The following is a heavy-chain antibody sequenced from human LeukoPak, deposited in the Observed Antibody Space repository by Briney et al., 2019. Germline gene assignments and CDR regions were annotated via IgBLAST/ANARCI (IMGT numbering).Heavy chain of an antibody. CDR3: AREGLLPCSGGSCHWTNWFDP. D-gene: IGHD2-15*01. CDR2: INPSGGST. J-gene: IGHJ5*02. CDR1: GYTFTSYY. V-gene: IGHV1-46*01. Sequence: GASVKVSCKASGYTFTSYYMHWVRQAPGQGLEWMGIINPSGGSTSHAQKFQGRVTMTRDTSTSTVYMELSSLRSEDTAVYYCAREGLLPCSGGSCHWTNWFDPWGQGTLVTVSS.